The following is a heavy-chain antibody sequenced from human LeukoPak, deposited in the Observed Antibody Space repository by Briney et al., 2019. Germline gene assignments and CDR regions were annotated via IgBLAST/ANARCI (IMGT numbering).Heavy chain of an antibody. CDR2: INHSGST. Sequence: NPSETLSLTCAVYGGSFSGYYWSWIRQPPGKGLEWIGEINHSGSTNYNPSLKSRVTISVDTSKNQFSLKLSSVTAADTAVYYCARGPCSSTSCRYYYYYYGMDVWGQGTTVTVSS. CDR3: ARGPCSSTSCRYYYYYYGMDV. J-gene: IGHJ6*02. D-gene: IGHD2-2*01. CDR1: GGSFSGYY. V-gene: IGHV4-34*01.